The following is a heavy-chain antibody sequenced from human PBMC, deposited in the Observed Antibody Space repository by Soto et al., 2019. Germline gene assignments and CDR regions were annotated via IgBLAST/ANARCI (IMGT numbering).Heavy chain of an antibody. CDR1: GYPFTTYY. D-gene: IGHD3-10*01. CDR3: ATDDYGIFPY. J-gene: IGHJ4*02. CDR2: IDPRSGGT. V-gene: IGHV1-2*02. Sequence: VASVKVSCKVSGYPFTTYYIHWVRQAPGRGLEWMGWIDPRSGGTVYEQKFQGRVTMTRDTSISTVYVDLSGLTSDDTALYYCATDDYGIFPYWGQGSLVTVSS.